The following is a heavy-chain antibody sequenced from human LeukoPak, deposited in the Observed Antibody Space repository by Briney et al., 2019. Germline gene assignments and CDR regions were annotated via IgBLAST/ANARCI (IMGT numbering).Heavy chain of an antibody. Sequence: WRRLTKRQGLEWVANIKQDGSEKHYVDSVKGRFTISRDNAKNSLYLQMNSLRAEDTAVYYCARDRQIAYWGQGTLVTVSS. J-gene: IGHJ4*02. V-gene: IGHV3-7*01. CDR3: ARDRQIAY. CDR2: IKQDGSEK.